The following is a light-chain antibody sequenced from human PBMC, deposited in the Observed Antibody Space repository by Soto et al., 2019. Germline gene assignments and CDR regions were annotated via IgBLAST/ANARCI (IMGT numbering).Light chain of an antibody. V-gene: IGLV2-18*02. Sequence: QSVLTQPPSVSGSPGQSVTISCTGTSSDIASFSRVSWYQQPPGTAPKLMIYEVTDRPSGVPDRFSGSKSGNTASLTISGLQAEDEADYYCSSYTTSSTLIFGGGTKLTVL. J-gene: IGLJ2*01. CDR2: EVT. CDR1: SSDIASFSR. CDR3: SSYTTSSTLI.